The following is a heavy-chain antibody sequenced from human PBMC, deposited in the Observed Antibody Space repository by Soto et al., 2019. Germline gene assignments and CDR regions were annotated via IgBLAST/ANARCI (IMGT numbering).Heavy chain of an antibody. CDR3: ARSDCSGGSCYSYYLDY. J-gene: IGHJ4*02. V-gene: IGHV1-18*01. Sequence: QVQLVQSGAEVKKPGASVKVSCKASGYTFTSYGISWVRQAPGQVLEWMGWISAYNGNTNYAQKLQGRVTMTTDTSTSTAYMELRSLRSDDTAVYYCARSDCSGGSCYSYYLDYWGQGTLVTVSS. CDR2: ISAYNGNT. CDR1: GYTFTSYG. D-gene: IGHD2-15*01.